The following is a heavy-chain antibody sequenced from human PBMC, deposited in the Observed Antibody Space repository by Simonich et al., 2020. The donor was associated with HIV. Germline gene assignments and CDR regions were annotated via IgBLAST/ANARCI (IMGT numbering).Heavy chain of an antibody. CDR1: GYTFTSYY. Sequence: QVQLVQSGAEVKKPGASVKVSCKASGYTFTSYYMHWVRQAPGQGLEWVGMINPRGGSTNYEQKVQDRVTMTRDTSTSTVYMQLSSLRSEDTAVYYCASQEYYNWNDPYFDYWGQGTLVTVSS. J-gene: IGHJ4*02. CDR2: INPRGGST. V-gene: IGHV1-46*01. CDR3: ASQEYYNWNDPYFDY. D-gene: IGHD1-20*01.